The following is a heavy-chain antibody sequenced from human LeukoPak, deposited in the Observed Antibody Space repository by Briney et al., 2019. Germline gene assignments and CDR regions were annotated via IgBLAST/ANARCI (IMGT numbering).Heavy chain of an antibody. CDR2: IYYSGST. CDR1: GGSISSGDYY. Sequence: SQTLSLTCTVSGGSISSGDYYWSWIRQPPGKGLEWIGYIYYSGSTYYNPPLKSRVTISVDTSKNQFSLKLSSVTAADTAVYYCARATYDFWSGFFYYYYMDVWGKGTTVTVSS. J-gene: IGHJ6*03. V-gene: IGHV4-30-4*08. D-gene: IGHD3-3*01. CDR3: ARATYDFWSGFFYYYYMDV.